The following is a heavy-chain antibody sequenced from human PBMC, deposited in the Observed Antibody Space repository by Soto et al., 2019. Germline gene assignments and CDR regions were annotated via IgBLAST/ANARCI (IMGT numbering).Heavy chain of an antibody. CDR3: ARKGVAFDY. Sequence: GGSLRLSCAASGFTFSSYSMNWVRQAPGKGLEWISYISTTSSSIYYADSVKGRFTISRDNAKNSLFLQMNSLRDEDTAVYYCARKGVAFDYWGREPWSPSPQ. V-gene: IGHV3-48*02. D-gene: IGHD3-3*01. CDR2: ISTTSSSI. CDR1: GFTFSSYS. J-gene: IGHJ4*02.